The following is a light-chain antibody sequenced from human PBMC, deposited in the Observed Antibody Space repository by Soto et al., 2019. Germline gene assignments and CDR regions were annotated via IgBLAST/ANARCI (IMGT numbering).Light chain of an antibody. Sequence: DIQMTQSPSSLSASVGDRVTITCQASEDISNYLNWYQQKPGKAPKLLIYAASNLETGVPSRFSGSGSGTDFTFTISSLQPEDIATYYCQHYDNLPFTFGPGTKVDIK. CDR2: AAS. CDR1: EDISNY. CDR3: QHYDNLPFT. V-gene: IGKV1-33*01. J-gene: IGKJ3*01.